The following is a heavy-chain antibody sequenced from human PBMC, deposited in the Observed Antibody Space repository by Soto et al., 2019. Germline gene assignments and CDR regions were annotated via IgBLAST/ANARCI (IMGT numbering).Heavy chain of an antibody. CDR1: GFTFSSYG. D-gene: IGHD3-22*01. CDR2: ISYDGSNK. Sequence: SLQHSCADSGFTFSSYGMHWVRQAPGKGLEWVAVISYDGSNKYYADSVKGRFTISRDNSKNTLYLQMNSLRAEDTAVYYCAKDFGEGSSGSQGGFDYWGQGTLVTVSS. J-gene: IGHJ4*02. V-gene: IGHV3-30*18. CDR3: AKDFGEGSSGSQGGFDY.